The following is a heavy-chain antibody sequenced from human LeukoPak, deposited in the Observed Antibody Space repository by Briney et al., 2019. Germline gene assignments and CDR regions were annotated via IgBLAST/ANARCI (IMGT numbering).Heavy chain of an antibody. Sequence: PSETLSLTCAVYGGSFSGYYWSWIRQAPGKGLEWIGEINHRGSINYNPSLKSRVTISVDTSKNQFSLKLISVTAADTAVYYCARMRPYYYDSSGYTYFDYWGQGTLVTVSS. CDR3: ARMRPYYYDSSGYTYFDY. J-gene: IGHJ4*02. CDR2: INHRGSI. D-gene: IGHD3-22*01. CDR1: GGSFSGYY. V-gene: IGHV4-34*01.